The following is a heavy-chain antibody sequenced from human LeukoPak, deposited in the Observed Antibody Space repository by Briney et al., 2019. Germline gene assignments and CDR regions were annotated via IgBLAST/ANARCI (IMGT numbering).Heavy chain of an antibody. D-gene: IGHD2-2*01. CDR3: ARGSAYCSRTSCYLYHFDS. J-gene: IGHJ4*02. CDR1: GGPFSGYY. V-gene: IGHV4-34*01. CDR2: VNDSGRS. Sequence: SETLSLTCGVYGGPFSGYYWRWIRQPPGKEREGMGGVNDSGRSNYNPSLKSRVTISEATSKQQISLKVTSVTAADTAVYYCARGSAYCSRTSCYLYHFDSWGQGTLVTVSP.